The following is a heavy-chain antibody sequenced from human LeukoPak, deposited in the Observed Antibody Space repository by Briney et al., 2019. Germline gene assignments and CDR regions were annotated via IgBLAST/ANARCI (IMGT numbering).Heavy chain of an antibody. D-gene: IGHD3-3*01. Sequence: ASVKVSCKASGYTFTGYYMHWVRQAPGQALEWVGWINPNSGGTNYAQKFQGRVTMTRDTSISTAYMELSRLRSDDTAVYYCARDGYDFWSGYYGTFDPWGQGTLVTVSS. CDR1: GYTFTGYY. V-gene: IGHV1-2*02. J-gene: IGHJ5*02. CDR2: INPNSGGT. CDR3: ARDGYDFWSGYYGTFDP.